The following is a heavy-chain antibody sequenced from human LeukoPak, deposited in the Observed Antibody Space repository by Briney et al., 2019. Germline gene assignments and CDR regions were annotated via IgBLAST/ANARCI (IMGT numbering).Heavy chain of an antibody. Sequence: GGSLRLSCAASGFTFSSYAMSWVRQAPGKGLEWVSAISGSGDRTYYADSVKGRFTISRDNSKNTLYLQMSSLRAEDTAVYYCAKDRGAVAAEWFSPWGQGTLVTVSS. CDR2: ISGSGDRT. D-gene: IGHD6-19*01. V-gene: IGHV3-23*01. J-gene: IGHJ5*02. CDR3: AKDRGAVAAEWFSP. CDR1: GFTFSSYA.